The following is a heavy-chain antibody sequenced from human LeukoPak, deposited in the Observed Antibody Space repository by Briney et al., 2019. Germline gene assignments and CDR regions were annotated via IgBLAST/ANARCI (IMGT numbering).Heavy chain of an antibody. Sequence: GGSLRLSCAASGSTFSSYEMNWVRQAPGKGLEWVSYISSSGSTIYYADSVKGRFTISRDNAKNSLYLQMNSLRAEDTAVYYCAELGITRIGGVWGKGTTVTISP. D-gene: IGHD3-10*02. V-gene: IGHV3-48*03. CDR2: ISSSGSTI. CDR3: AELGITRIGGV. CDR1: GSTFSSYE. J-gene: IGHJ6*04.